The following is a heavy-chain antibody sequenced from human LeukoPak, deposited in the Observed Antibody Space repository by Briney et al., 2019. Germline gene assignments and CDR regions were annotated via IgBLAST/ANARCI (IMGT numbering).Heavy chain of an antibody. CDR1: GFTFGDYA. CDR3: TRDRGVASGSYYY. J-gene: IGHJ4*02. Sequence: GGSLRLSCTASGFTFGDYAMSWVRQAPGKGLERVGFIRSKAYGGTTEYAASVKGRFTISRDDSKSIAYLQMNSLKIEDTAVYYCTRDRGVASGSYYYWGQGTLVTVSS. D-gene: IGHD1-26*01. V-gene: IGHV3-49*04. CDR2: IRSKAYGGTT.